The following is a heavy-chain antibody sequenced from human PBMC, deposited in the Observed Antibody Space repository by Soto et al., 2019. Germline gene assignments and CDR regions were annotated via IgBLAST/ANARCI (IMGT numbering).Heavy chain of an antibody. CDR3: AFSSGWTYYFDY. CDR1: GNTFSTYG. Sequence: QVQLVQSAVEVKKPGASVRVSCKVSGNTFSTYGLSWVRQAPGQGLEWMGWIIAYNGNTNYAEKFQGSVTMTRDTSTSKAYMALRSLRSDDTAVYYCAFSSGWTYYFDYWGQGTLVTVSS. V-gene: IGHV1-18*01. CDR2: IIAYNGNT. J-gene: IGHJ4*02. D-gene: IGHD6-19*01.